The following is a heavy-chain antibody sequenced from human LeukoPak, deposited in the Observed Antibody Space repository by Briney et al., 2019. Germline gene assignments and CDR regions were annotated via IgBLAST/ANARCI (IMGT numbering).Heavy chain of an antibody. CDR3: TRAGGSSYYYYYGMDV. Sequence: PGGSLRLSCVASGFAFSDSPIHWVSQASGKGLEWVGRIRSKPNSYATAYAASVKGRFTISRDDSKNTAYLQMNSLKTEDTAVYYCTRAGGSSYYYYYGMDVWGQGTTVTVSS. D-gene: IGHD1-26*01. J-gene: IGHJ6*02. CDR2: IRSKPNSYAT. CDR1: GFAFSDSP. V-gene: IGHV3-73*01.